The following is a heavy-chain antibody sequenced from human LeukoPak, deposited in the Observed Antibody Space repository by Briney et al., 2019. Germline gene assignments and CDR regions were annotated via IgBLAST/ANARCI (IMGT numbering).Heavy chain of an antibody. Sequence: GGSLRLSCAASGFTFSSYWMSWVRQAPGKGLEWVANIKQDGSEKYYVDSVKGRFTISRDNAKNSLYLQMNSLRAEDTAVYYCAGDLYGGPFDYWGQGTLVTVSS. D-gene: IGHD4-23*01. J-gene: IGHJ4*02. CDR1: GFTFSSYW. V-gene: IGHV3-7*01. CDR2: IKQDGSEK. CDR3: AGDLYGGPFDY.